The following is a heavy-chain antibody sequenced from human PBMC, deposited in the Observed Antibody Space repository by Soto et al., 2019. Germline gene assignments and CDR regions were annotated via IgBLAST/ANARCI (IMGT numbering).Heavy chain of an antibody. J-gene: IGHJ4*02. Sequence: GGSLRLSCAASGFTFSSYSMNWVRQAPGKGLEWVSYISSSSSTIYYADSVKGRFTISRDNAKNSLYLQMNSLRDEDTAVYYCARSKTPGIAALRSEFDYWGQGTLVTVSS. CDR2: ISSSSSTI. V-gene: IGHV3-48*02. CDR1: GFTFSSYS. CDR3: ARSKTPGIAALRSEFDY. D-gene: IGHD6-13*01.